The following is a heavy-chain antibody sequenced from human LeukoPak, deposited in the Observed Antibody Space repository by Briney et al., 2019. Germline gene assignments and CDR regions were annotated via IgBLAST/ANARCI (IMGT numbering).Heavy chain of an antibody. CDR2: IKQDGSEK. J-gene: IGHJ4*02. Sequence: GGSLRLSCAASGFTFSSYWMSWVRQAPGKGLEGVANIKQDGSEKYYVDSVKGRFTISRDNAKNSLYLQMNSLRAEDTAVYYCARDLPRRGYGSGSYGSIGYWGQGTLVTVSS. D-gene: IGHD3-10*01. V-gene: IGHV3-7*01. CDR3: ARDLPRRGYGSGSYGSIGY. CDR1: GFTFSSYW.